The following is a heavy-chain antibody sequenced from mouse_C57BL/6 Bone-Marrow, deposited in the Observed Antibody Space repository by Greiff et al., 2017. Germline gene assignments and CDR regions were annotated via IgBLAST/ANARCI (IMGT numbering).Heavy chain of an antibody. V-gene: IGHV1-55*01. Sequence: QVHVKQPGAELVKPGASVKMSCKASGYTFTSYWITWVKQRPGQGLEWIGDIYPGSGSTNYNEKFKSKATLTVDTSSSTAYMQLSSLPSEDSAVYYCARSGATMVTTRYFDVWGTGTTVTVSS. CDR3: ARSGATMVTTRYFDV. CDR2: IYPGSGST. D-gene: IGHD2-2*01. J-gene: IGHJ1*03. CDR1: GYTFTSYW.